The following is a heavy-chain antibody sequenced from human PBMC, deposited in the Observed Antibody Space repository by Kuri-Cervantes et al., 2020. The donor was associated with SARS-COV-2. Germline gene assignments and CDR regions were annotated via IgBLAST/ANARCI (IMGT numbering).Heavy chain of an antibody. Sequence: GESLKISCAASGFTFSRYWMTWVRQAPGKGLEWVANIKQGGSEKNYVDSVKGRFTISRDNAKNSLYLQMNSLRADDTAVYYCARAGTIFGVVITQLDCWGQGTLVTVSS. V-gene: IGHV3-7*01. CDR3: ARAGTIFGVVITQLDC. CDR2: IKQGGSEK. CDR1: GFTFSRYW. J-gene: IGHJ4*02. D-gene: IGHD3-3*01.